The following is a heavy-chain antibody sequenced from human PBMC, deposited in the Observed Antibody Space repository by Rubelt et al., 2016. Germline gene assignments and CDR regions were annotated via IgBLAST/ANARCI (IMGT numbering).Heavy chain of an antibody. J-gene: IGHJ4*02. CDR2: IYYSGST. D-gene: IGHD5-24*01. Sequence: QLQLQESGPGLVKPSETLSLTCTVSGGSISSSSYYWGWIRQPPGKGLEWIGSIYYSGSTYYNPVLKGRATLYVDKSKNQISLRLGSVTAADTAIYYCARTGDGYNRLGNYFDYWGQGTLVTVSS. V-gene: IGHV4-39*01. CDR3: ARTGDGYNRLGNYFDY. CDR1: GGSISSSSYY.